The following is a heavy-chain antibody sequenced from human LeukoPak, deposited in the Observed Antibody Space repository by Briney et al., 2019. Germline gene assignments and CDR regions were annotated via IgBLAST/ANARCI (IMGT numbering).Heavy chain of an antibody. Sequence: SETLSLTCTVSGGSISSYYGSWIRQPAGGGLEWLGRMHPSGNNNYNASLKNRVTMSIDTSKNQFSLRLSSVTAAGTAIYYCAREVASVVTPVSSRLDPWSQGTLVIVSS. V-gene: IGHV4-4*07. CDR1: GGSISSYY. J-gene: IGHJ5*02. CDR3: AREVASVVTPVSSRLDP. CDR2: MHPSGNN. D-gene: IGHD4-23*01.